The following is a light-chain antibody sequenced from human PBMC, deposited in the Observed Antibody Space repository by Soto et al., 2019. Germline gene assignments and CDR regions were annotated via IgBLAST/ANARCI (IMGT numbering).Light chain of an antibody. Sequence: EIVMTQSPATLSVSPGERATLSCRASQTVSINLAWYQQKPGQAPRLLIYAASNRATGIPARFSGSGSGTDFSLIINGLEPEDFAVYFCQQYGSSHLTFGGGTKVDIK. V-gene: IGKV3-20*01. CDR2: AAS. J-gene: IGKJ4*01. CDR3: QQYGSSHLT. CDR1: QTVSIN.